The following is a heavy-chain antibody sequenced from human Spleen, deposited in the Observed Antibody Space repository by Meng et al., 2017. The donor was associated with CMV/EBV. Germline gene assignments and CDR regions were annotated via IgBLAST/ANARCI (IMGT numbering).Heavy chain of an antibody. Sequence: GSLRLSCAVYGGSLSGYYWRWIRQSPGKGLEWIGEVNHSGSTDYNPSLKSRVTISVDTSKKQFSLKLRSVTAADTAVYYCARGFAMVRGVIVWGQGTLVTVSS. J-gene: IGHJ4*02. V-gene: IGHV4-34*01. D-gene: IGHD3-10*01. CDR3: ARGFAMVRGVIV. CDR2: VNHSGST. CDR1: GGSLSGYY.